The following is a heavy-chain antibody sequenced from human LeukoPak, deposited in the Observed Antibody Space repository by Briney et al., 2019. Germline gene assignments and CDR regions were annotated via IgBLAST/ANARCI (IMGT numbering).Heavy chain of an antibody. J-gene: IGHJ4*02. CDR3: AKRRDGSLLDY. Sequence: GGSLRLSCAASGFTVSSNYMTWVRQAPGKGLEWVSIIYSGGSTYYADSVKGRFTISRDNSKNTLYLQMNSLRTEDTAVYYCAKRRDGSLLDYWGQGTLVAVSS. CDR1: GFTVSSNY. V-gene: IGHV3-53*01. CDR2: IYSGGST.